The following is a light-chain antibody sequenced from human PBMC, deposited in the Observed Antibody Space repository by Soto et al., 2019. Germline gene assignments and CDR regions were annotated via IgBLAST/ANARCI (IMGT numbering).Light chain of an antibody. CDR1: QSISSS. CDR2: DAS. Sequence: EIVMTQSPATLSVSPGERATLYCRASQSISSSLAWYQQKPGQAPRLLIYDASTRATGIPARFSGSGSGTEFTLTISSLQAEYFAVYYCQQYNNWPFTFGGGTKVEIK. V-gene: IGKV3-15*01. CDR3: QQYNNWPFT. J-gene: IGKJ4*01.